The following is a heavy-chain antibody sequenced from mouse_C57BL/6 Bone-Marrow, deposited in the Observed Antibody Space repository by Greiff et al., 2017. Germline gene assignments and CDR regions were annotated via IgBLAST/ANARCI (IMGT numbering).Heavy chain of an antibody. CDR2: ILPGSGST. V-gene: IGHV1-9*01. D-gene: IGHD2-3*01. CDR3: ASSVDGYFFDY. Sequence: QVQLQQSGAELMKPGASVKLSCKATGYTFTGYWIEWVKQRPGHGLELIGEILPGSGSTNYNEKFKGKATFTADTSSNPAYMQLSSLTTEDSAIYYCASSVDGYFFDYWGQGTTLTVSS. J-gene: IGHJ2*01. CDR1: GYTFTGYW.